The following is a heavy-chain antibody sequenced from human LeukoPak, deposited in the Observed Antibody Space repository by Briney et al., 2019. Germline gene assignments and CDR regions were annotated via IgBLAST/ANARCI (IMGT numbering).Heavy chain of an antibody. D-gene: IGHD1-26*01. CDR3: ARDIGGDYYYYGMDV. CDR1: GGTFSSYA. J-gene: IGHJ6*02. CDR2: IIPILGIA. V-gene: IGHV1-69*04. Sequence: SVKVSCKASGGTFSSYAISWVRQAPGQGLEWMGRIIPILGIANYAQKFQGRVTITADKSTGTAYMELSSLRSEDTAVYYCARDIGGDYYYYGMDVWGQGTTVTVSS.